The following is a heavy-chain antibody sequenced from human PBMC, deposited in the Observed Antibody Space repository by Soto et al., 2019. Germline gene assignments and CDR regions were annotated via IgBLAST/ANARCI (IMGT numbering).Heavy chain of an antibody. CDR3: AKETYYDFWSGYDHFDY. V-gene: IGHV3-23*01. J-gene: IGHJ4*02. Sequence: EVQLLASGGGLVQPGGSLKLSSSPSGFTFSSHAMSWVRRAPGKWLEWVSAISGSGGSTYYADSVKGRFTISRDNSKNTLYLQINSLRAEDTAVYYCAKETYYDFWSGYDHFDYWGQGTLVTVSS. CDR1: GFTFSSHA. CDR2: ISGSGGST. D-gene: IGHD3-3*01.